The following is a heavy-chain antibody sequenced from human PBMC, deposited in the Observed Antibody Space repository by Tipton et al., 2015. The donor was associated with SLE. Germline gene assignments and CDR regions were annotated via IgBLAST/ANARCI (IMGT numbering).Heavy chain of an antibody. CDR1: GFTFSTYS. D-gene: IGHD5-12*01. CDR2: ISSSSSYM. V-gene: IGHV3-21*01. J-gene: IGHJ4*02. Sequence: GSLRLSCAASGFTFSTYSMNWVRQAPGKGLEWVSSISSSSSYMYYADSVKGRFTISRDNAKNSLYLQVNSLRAEDTAVYYCARGPPDSGRPWDYWGQGTLVTVSS. CDR3: ARGPPDSGRPWDY.